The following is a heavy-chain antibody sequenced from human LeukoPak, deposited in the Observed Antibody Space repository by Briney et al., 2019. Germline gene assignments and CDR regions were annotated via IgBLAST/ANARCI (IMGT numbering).Heavy chain of an antibody. D-gene: IGHD3-22*01. Sequence: GASVTVSCQASGYTFTRYYMHWVRQAPGQGLAWMGIINPSGGSPSYAQKFQGRVTMTRDTATSTVYMELSSRRSEDTAVYYCARRTKNYDDGSGPFDYGGQGTLVTVSS. CDR1: GYTFTRYY. CDR2: INPSGGSP. J-gene: IGHJ4*02. CDR3: ARRTKNYDDGSGPFDY. V-gene: IGHV1-46*01.